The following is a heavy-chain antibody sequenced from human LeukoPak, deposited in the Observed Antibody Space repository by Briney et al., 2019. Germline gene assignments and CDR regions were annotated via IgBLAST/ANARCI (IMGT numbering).Heavy chain of an antibody. Sequence: GGSLRLSCAASGFTVSSNYLSWVRQAPGEGLECVSLIYFGGTTYYADSVKGRFTISRDNSKNTVYLQMNSLRAEDTAVYYCAKLTTELIVVFDYWGQGTLVTVSS. J-gene: IGHJ4*02. V-gene: IGHV3-53*01. CDR3: AKLTTELIVVFDY. CDR1: GFTVSSNY. D-gene: IGHD3-22*01. CDR2: IYFGGTT.